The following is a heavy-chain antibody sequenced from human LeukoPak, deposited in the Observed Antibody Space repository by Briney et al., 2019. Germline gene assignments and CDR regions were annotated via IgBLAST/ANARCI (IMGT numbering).Heavy chain of an antibody. CDR1: GFTFSRNW. D-gene: IGHD2/OR15-2a*01. V-gene: IGHV3-74*01. Sequence: PGGSLRLSCAASGFTFSRNWMHWVRQDPGKGLVWVSHINTDGSHTWYADSVKGRFTISRDNAKNTLYLQMNSLRAKDTSVYYCARDTSGYVDYWGQGILVTVSS. CDR2: INTDGSHT. CDR3: ARDTSGYVDY. J-gene: IGHJ4*02.